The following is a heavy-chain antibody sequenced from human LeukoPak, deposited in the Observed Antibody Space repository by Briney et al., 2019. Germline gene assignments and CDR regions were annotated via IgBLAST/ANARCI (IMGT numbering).Heavy chain of an antibody. CDR3: AKGYSSGWYGGGLFDY. CDR2: IRYDGSNK. Sequence: PGGSLRLSCAASGFTFSSYGMHWVRQAPGKGLEWVAFIRYDGSNKYYADSVKGRFTISRDNSKNTLYLQMNSLRAEDTAVYYCAKGYSSGWYGGGLFDYWGQGTLVTVSS. J-gene: IGHJ4*02. CDR1: GFTFSSYG. V-gene: IGHV3-30*02. D-gene: IGHD6-19*01.